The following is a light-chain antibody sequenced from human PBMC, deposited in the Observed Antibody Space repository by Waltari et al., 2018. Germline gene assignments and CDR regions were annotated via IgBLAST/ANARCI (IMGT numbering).Light chain of an antibody. CDR2: DAS. CDR1: QAITNY. V-gene: IGKV1-33*01. J-gene: IGKJ4*01. CDR3: QQFDTLPLT. Sequence: DIQMTQSPSSLSASVGDRFTITCQASQAITNYLNWYQQKPGQAPNLLISDASNLEVGVPSRFSVSGSGTHFTFTINSLQPEDIASYYCQQFDTLPLTFGGGTKVEIK.